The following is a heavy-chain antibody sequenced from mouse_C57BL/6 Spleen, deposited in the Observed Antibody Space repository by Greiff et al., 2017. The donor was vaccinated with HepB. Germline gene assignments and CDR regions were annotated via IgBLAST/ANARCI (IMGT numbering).Heavy chain of an antibody. CDR2: IRNKANGYTT. J-gene: IGHJ4*01. CDR1: GFTFTDYY. Sequence: EVQGVESGGGLVQPGGSLSLSCAASGFTFTDYYMSWVRQPPGKALEWLGFIRNKANGYTTEHSASVKGRFTISRDNSQSILYLHMNALRAEDSATYYCASSGYSYALDYWGQGTSVTVSS. CDR3: ASSGYSYALDY. V-gene: IGHV7-3*01. D-gene: IGHD2-3*01.